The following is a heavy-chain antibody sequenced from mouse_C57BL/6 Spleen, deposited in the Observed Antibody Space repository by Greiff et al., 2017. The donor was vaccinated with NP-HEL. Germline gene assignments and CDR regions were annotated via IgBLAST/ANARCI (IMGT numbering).Heavy chain of an antibody. CDR1: GCTFTSYW. Sequence: QVPLQQPGAELVKPGASVKMSCKASGCTFTSYWITWVKQRPGQGLEWIGDIYPGSGSTNYNEKFKSKATLTVDTSSSTAYMQLSSLTSEDSAVYYCARPYYYGSSYGYFDVWGTGTTVTVSS. J-gene: IGHJ1*03. CDR2: IYPGSGST. V-gene: IGHV1-55*01. D-gene: IGHD1-1*01. CDR3: ARPYYYGSSYGYFDV.